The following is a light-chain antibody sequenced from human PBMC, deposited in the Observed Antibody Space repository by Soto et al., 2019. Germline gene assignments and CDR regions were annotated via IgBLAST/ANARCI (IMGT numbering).Light chain of an antibody. V-gene: IGKV1-5*03. J-gene: IGKJ1*01. Sequence: DIQMTHAPSTLSASVGDRVTITCRASQSISTWLAWYQQEPGKAPKLLIHKAASLQSGVPSRFSGSGSGTDFTLTISSLHPDDFATYYYQQYNSYSPPFGQGTKVDIK. CDR1: QSISTW. CDR2: KAA. CDR3: QQYNSYSPP.